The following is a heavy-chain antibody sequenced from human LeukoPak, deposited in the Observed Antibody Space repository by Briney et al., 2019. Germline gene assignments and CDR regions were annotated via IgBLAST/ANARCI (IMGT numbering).Heavy chain of an antibody. CDR3: ARERSGSEIFARSFDI. Sequence: SGTLSLTCAVSGGSISSSHWWSWVRQPPGKGLEWIGEIYHSGSTNYNPSLKSRITISVDMSKNQFSLKLSSVTAADTAVYYCARERSGSEIFARSFDIWGQGTMVTVSS. V-gene: IGHV4-4*02. D-gene: IGHD3-3*01. CDR2: IYHSGST. CDR1: GGSISSSHW. J-gene: IGHJ3*02.